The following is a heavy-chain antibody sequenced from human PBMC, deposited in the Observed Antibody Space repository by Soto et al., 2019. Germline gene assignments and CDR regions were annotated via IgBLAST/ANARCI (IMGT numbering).Heavy chain of an antibody. V-gene: IGHV3-53*04. CDR3: ARDRQSSGWLDAFDI. Sequence: EVQLVESGGGLVQPGGSLRLSCAASGFTVSSNDMSWVRQAPGKGLEWVSVIFPGGSTYYADSVKGRFTISRHSSMNTVYLQMDSLRAEDTAVYYCARDRQSSGWLDAFDIWGQGTMVTVSS. CDR1: GFTVSSND. D-gene: IGHD6-19*01. CDR2: IFPGGST. J-gene: IGHJ3*02.